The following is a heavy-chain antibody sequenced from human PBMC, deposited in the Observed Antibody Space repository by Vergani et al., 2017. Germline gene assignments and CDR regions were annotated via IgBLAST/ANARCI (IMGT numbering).Heavy chain of an antibody. CDR2: ISWNSGSI. V-gene: IGHV3-9*01. J-gene: IGHJ4*02. D-gene: IGHD6-13*01. CDR1: GFTFDDYA. Sequence: EVQLVESGGGLVQPGRSLRLSCAASGFTFDDYAMHWVRQAPGKGLEWVSGISWNSGSIGYADSVKGRFTSSRDNAKNSLYLQMNSLRAEDTALYYCAKEVQQLGFDYWGQGTLVTVSS. CDR3: AKEVQQLGFDY.